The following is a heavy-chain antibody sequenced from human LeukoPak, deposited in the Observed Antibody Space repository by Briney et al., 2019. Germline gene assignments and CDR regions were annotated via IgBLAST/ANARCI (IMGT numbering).Heavy chain of an antibody. Sequence: GESLKISCQASGYSFIGYWIGWVRQMPGKGLEWMGIIYPGDSDPRYSPSFQGQVTMSVDKSISTAYLQWSSLKASDTAMYFCARLSIRYCTNGVCPLDYWGQGTLVTVSS. D-gene: IGHD2-8*01. CDR1: GYSFIGYW. CDR2: IYPGDSDP. J-gene: IGHJ4*02. V-gene: IGHV5-51*01. CDR3: ARLSIRYCTNGVCPLDY.